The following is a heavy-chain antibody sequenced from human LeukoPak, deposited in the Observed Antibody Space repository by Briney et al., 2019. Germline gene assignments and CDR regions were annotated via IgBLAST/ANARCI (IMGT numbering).Heavy chain of an antibody. CDR1: GFTFSSYA. J-gene: IGHJ4*02. CDR2: ISGSGGST. D-gene: IGHD3-10*01. Sequence: GGPLRLSCAASGFTFSSYAMSWVRQAPGKGLEWASAISGSGGSTYYADSVKGRFTISRDNSKNTLYLQMNSLRAEDTAVYYCAKVLLWFGESRGFDYWGQGTLVTVSS. CDR3: AKVLLWFGESRGFDY. V-gene: IGHV3-23*01.